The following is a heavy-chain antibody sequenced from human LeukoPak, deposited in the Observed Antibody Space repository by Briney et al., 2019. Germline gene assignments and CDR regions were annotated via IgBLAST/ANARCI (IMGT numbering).Heavy chain of an antibody. CDR3: ARREETIFGVVRSNDAFDI. Sequence: SETLSLTCAVYGGSFSGYYWSWIRQPPGKGLEWIGEINHSGSTDYNPSLKSRVTISVDTSKNQFSLKLSSVTAADTAVYYCARREETIFGVVRSNDAFDIWGQGTMVTVSS. V-gene: IGHV4-34*01. J-gene: IGHJ3*02. D-gene: IGHD3-3*01. CDR2: INHSGST. CDR1: GGSFSGYY.